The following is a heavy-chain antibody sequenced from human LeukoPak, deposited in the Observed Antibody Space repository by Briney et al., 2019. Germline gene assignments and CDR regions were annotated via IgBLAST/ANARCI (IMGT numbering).Heavy chain of an antibody. V-gene: IGHV3-23*01. CDR3: AKDRMVVPPRGAMDV. CDR2: ISGSAGST. Sequence: PGGSLRLSCAASGFTFSSYAMSWVRQAPGKGLEWVSAISGSAGSTYYADSVKGRFTISRDNSKNTLYLQMNSPRADDTAVYYCAKDRMVVPPRGAMDVGGQGTTVTVSS. CDR1: GFTFSSYA. D-gene: IGHD2-15*01. J-gene: IGHJ6*02.